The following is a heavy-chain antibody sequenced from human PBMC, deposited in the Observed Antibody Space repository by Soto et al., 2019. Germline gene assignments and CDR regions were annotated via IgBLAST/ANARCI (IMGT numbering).Heavy chain of an antibody. Sequence: SETLSLTCAVHGGSFSGYYWSWLRQPPGRGLEWIGEITHSGSTNYNPSLKSRVTISIDTTKNQFSLKLNSVTAADTSVYYCARDSRRFTMIGKSSVYGMDVWGQGTTVTVYS. CDR1: GGSFSGYY. J-gene: IGHJ6*02. D-gene: IGHD3-22*01. V-gene: IGHV4-34*01. CDR3: ARDSRRFTMIGKSSVYGMDV. CDR2: ITHSGST.